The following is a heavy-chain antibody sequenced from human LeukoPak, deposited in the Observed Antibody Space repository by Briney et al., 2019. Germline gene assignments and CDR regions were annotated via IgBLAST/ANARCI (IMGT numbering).Heavy chain of an antibody. CDR1: GFTFSSYS. J-gene: IGHJ5*02. V-gene: IGHV3-48*01. D-gene: IGHD3-9*01. CDR3: ARAALRYFDWSKRGWFDP. Sequence: QSGGSLRLSCAASGFTFSSYSMNWVRQAPGKGLEWVSYISSSSSTIYYADSVKGRFTISRDNAKNSLYLQMNSLRAEDTAVYYCARAALRYFDWSKRGWFDPWGQGTLVTVSS. CDR2: ISSSSSTI.